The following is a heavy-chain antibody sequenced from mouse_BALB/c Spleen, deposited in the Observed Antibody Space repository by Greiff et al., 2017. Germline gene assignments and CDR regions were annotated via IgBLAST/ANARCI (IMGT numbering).Heavy chain of an antibody. CDR2: ISYDGSN. D-gene: IGHD1-1*01. CDR3: ARGGYGSDY. V-gene: IGHV3-6*02. J-gene: IGHJ2*01. CDR1: GYSITSGYY. Sequence: EVQLQESGPGLVKPSQSLSLTCSVTGYSITSGYYWNWIRQFPGNKLEWMGYISYDGSNNYNPSLKNRISITRDTSKNQFFLKLNSVTTEDTATYYGARGGYGSDYWGQGTTLTVSS.